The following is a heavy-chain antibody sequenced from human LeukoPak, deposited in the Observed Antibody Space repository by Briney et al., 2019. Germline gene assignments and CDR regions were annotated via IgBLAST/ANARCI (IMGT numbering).Heavy chain of an antibody. CDR3: ARSWAEGCSSTSCYPDY. J-gene: IGHJ4*02. CDR1: GGTFSSYA. D-gene: IGHD2-2*01. Sequence: GASVNVSCTASGGTFSSYAISWVRQAPGQGLEWMGGIIPIFGTANYAQKFQGRVTITADESTSTAYMELSSLRSEDTAVYYCARSWAEGCSSTSCYPDYWGQGTLVTVSS. CDR2: IIPIFGTA. V-gene: IGHV1-69*13.